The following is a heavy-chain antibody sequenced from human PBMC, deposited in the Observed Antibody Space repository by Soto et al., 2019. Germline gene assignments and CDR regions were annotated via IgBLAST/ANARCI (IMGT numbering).Heavy chain of an antibody. Sequence: ASVKVSCKTSGDSFNDYYIHWVRQAPGQGLEWMGWINPNGGATKYAQKFQGRVTVTRDTSMSTAYMELSSLRSDDTAVYYCARSDRIQLCDYWGQGTLVLGSS. V-gene: IGHV1-2*02. CDR2: INPNGGAT. CDR3: ARSDRIQLCDY. J-gene: IGHJ4*02. CDR1: GDSFNDYY. D-gene: IGHD5-18*01.